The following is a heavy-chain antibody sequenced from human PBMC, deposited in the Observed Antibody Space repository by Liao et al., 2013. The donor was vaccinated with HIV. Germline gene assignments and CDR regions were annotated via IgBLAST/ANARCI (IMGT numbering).Heavy chain of an antibody. CDR2: IYTSGST. D-gene: IGHD3-16*02. V-gene: IGHV4-4*07. CDR3: ARVGGTYDYVWGSYRYPSDY. Sequence: QVQLQESGPGLVKPSETLSLTCTVSGGSISSYYWSWIRQPAGKGLEWIGRIYTSGSTNYNPSLKSRVTMSVDTSKNQFSLKLSSVTAADTAVYYCARVGGTYDYVWGSYRYPSDYWGQGTLVTVSS. J-gene: IGHJ4*02. CDR1: GGSISSYY.